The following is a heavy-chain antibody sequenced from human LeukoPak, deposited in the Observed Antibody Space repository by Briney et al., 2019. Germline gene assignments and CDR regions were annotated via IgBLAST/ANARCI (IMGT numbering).Heavy chain of an antibody. D-gene: IGHD2-8*02. V-gene: IGHV3-9*01. Sequence: GGSLRLSCAASGFTFDDYAMHWVRQAPGKGLEWVSGISWNSGSIGYADSVKGRFTISRDNAKNSLYLQMNSLRAEGTALYYCAKDISGPGRGWGQGTLVTVSS. CDR1: GFTFDDYA. J-gene: IGHJ4*02. CDR3: AKDISGPGRG. CDR2: ISWNSGSI.